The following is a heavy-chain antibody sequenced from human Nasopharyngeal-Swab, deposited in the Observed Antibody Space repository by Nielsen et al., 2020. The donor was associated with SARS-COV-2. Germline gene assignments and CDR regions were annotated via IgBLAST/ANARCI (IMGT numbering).Heavy chain of an antibody. J-gene: IGHJ6*02. CDR2: IYYSGST. CDR3: ARVLAVAGTRKSLDV. V-gene: IGHV4-59*13. CDR1: GGSISSYY. D-gene: IGHD6-19*01. Sequence: SETLSLTCTVSGGSISSYYWSWIRQPPGKGLEWIGYIYYSGSTNYNPPLRSRVTIAVDTSKNQFSLKLNSVTAADTAMYYCARVLAVAGTRKSLDVWGQGTTVTVSS.